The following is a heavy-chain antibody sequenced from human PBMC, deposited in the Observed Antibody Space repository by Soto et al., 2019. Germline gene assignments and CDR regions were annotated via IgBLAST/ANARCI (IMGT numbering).Heavy chain of an antibody. CDR1: GGSISRGGYY. D-gene: IGHD5-18*01. CDR2: VFSSGST. CDR3: TRARTAVSTSWYFDL. J-gene: IGHJ2*01. V-gene: IGHV4-31*03. Sequence: PSETLSLTCSVSGGSISRGGYYWTWIRQHPGKGLEWIGYVFSSGSTYYNPSLKSRVSISLDTSKNQFTLKLNSVTAADTAVYYCTRARTAVSTSWYFDLWGRGTLVTVPQ.